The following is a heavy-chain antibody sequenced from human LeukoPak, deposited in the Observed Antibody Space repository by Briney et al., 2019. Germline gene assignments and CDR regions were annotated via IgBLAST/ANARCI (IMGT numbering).Heavy chain of an antibody. CDR1: GFTFSNAW. CDR3: TADLGITFGRVIDPLYYFGC. Sequence: GGSLTLSCAASGFTFSNAWMSWVRQAPGKGREWVGRIKSKTNGGATDYAAPRKDRFTISRDDSKTTLDQQMNSLKTEDTAVYYCTADLGITFGRVIDPLYYFGCWGQGTLVTVAS. V-gene: IGHV3-15*01. CDR2: IKSKTNGGAT. D-gene: IGHD3-16*02. J-gene: IGHJ4*02.